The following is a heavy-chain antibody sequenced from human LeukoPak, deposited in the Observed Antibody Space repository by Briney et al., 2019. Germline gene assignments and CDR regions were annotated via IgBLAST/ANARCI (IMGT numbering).Heavy chain of an antibody. CDR3: ASEKNYGDKYFDS. D-gene: IGHD4-17*01. Sequence: ASLKISCKASGDTFNIHYFHWIRQAPGQGLEWMGIINRVDGIRGNAQTFQGRLMLTKDTSTSTAYTELSSLRSEDTAIYYCASEKNYGDKYFDSWGQGTVVTVSS. J-gene: IGHJ4*02. V-gene: IGHV1-46*02. CDR1: GDTFNIHY. CDR2: INRVDGIR.